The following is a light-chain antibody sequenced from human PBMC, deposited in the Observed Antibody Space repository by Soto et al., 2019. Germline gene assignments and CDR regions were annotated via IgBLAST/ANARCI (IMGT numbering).Light chain of an antibody. J-gene: IGKJ1*01. CDR2: DAS. Sequence: DIQMTQSPSTLSASVGDRVTITCRASQSIGSWLAWYQQKPGKAPKLLIYDASSLESGVPSRFSGSGSGTEFTLTISSLQPDDFATYDCQQYNSYPWTFGQGTKVEIK. CDR3: QQYNSYPWT. V-gene: IGKV1-5*01. CDR1: QSIGSW.